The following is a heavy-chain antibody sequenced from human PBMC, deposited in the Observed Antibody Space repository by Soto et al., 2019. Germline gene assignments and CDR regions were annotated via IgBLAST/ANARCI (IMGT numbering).Heavy chain of an antibody. CDR2: ISGSGGST. V-gene: IGHV3-23*01. CDR1: VFTFSIYA. D-gene: IGHD6-13*01. Sequence: LXLSCAASVFTFSIYAMSWVRQAPGKGLEWVSAISGSGGSTYYADSVKGRFTISRDNSKNTLYLQMNSLRAEDTAVYYCAKDQVYSSSQGFDYWGQGTLVTGPS. J-gene: IGHJ4*02. CDR3: AKDQVYSSSQGFDY.